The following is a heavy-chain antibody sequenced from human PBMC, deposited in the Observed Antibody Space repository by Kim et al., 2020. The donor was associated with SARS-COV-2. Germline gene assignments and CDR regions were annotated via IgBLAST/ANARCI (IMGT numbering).Heavy chain of an antibody. V-gene: IGHV4-59*01. D-gene: IGHD3-10*01. J-gene: IGHJ6*02. Sequence: PSLKSRVTISVDTSKNRFSLKLSSVTAADTAVYYCARDYYGSPHYYGMDVWGQGTTVTVSS. CDR3: ARDYYGSPHYYGMDV.